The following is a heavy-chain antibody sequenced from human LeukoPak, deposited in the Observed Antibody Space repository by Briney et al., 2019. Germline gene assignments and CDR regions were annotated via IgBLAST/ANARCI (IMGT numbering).Heavy chain of an antibody. CDR2: KYYSGST. J-gene: IGHJ4*02. Sequence: SETLSLTCDVSGVSINTCCYYWTWIRQPPGKGLEWIGYKYYSGSTRYNSSLRSRLTISLDSSRNQFSLRLTSVTAADTAVYYCARGRSYGFDFDSWGPGTLVIVSS. CDR3: ARGRSYGFDFDS. D-gene: IGHD5-18*01. CDR1: GVSINTCCYY. V-gene: IGHV4-61*01.